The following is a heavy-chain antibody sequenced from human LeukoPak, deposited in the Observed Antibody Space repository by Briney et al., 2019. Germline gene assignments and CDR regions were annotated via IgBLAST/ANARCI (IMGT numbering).Heavy chain of an antibody. Sequence: GGSLRLSCVASGFSSSIYAMNWVRQAPGEGLEWVSGIIGSAEEMYVADSVKGRFTISRDNSKNTLYLQMTSLRAEDTAVYYCAKDRVPDGVWEIDYWGQGTLVTVSS. CDR2: IIGSAEEM. CDR3: AKDRVPDGVWEIDY. D-gene: IGHD1-14*01. V-gene: IGHV3-23*01. J-gene: IGHJ4*02. CDR1: GFSSSIYA.